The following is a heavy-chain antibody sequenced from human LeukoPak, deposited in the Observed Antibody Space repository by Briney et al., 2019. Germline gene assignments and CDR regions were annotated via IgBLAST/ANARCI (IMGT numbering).Heavy chain of an antibody. D-gene: IGHD6-13*01. V-gene: IGHV3-7*01. CDR1: GFTFSSYW. Sequence: GGSLRLSCAASGFTFSSYWMSWVRQAPGKGVEWVANIKQDRSEKYYVDSVKGRFTISRDNAKNSLYLQMNSLRAEDTGVYYCATVGSSSWATYYYYYLDVWGKGTTVTVSS. CDR2: IKQDRSEK. J-gene: IGHJ6*03. CDR3: ATVGSSSWATYYYYYLDV.